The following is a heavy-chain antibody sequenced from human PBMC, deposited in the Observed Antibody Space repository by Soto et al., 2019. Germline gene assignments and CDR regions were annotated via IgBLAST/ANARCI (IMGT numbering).Heavy chain of an antibody. D-gene: IGHD3-3*01. CDR1: GGTFSSYT. Sequence: QVQLAQSGAEVKKPGSSVKVSCKASGGTFSSYTISWVRQAPGQGLEWMGRIIPILGIANYAQKFQGRVTITADKSTSTAYMELSSLRSEDTAVYYCARDRFYDFWSGPGNYYYMDVWGKGTTVTVSS. J-gene: IGHJ6*03. CDR2: IIPILGIA. V-gene: IGHV1-69*08. CDR3: ARDRFYDFWSGPGNYYYMDV.